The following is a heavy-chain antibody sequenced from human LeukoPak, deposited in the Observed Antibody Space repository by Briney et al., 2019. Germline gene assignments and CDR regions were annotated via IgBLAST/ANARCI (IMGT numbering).Heavy chain of an antibody. CDR1: GGSISSGGYS. CDR2: IYHSGST. Sequence: SETLSLTCAVSGGSISSGGYSGGWFRQPPGRGREGIGYIYHSGSTYYNPSLKSRVTISVDRSKNQFSLKLSSVTAADTAVYYCARVTMVRVGMYYFDYWGQGTLVTVSS. V-gene: IGHV4-30-2*01. CDR3: ARVTMVRVGMYYFDY. D-gene: IGHD3-10*01. J-gene: IGHJ4*02.